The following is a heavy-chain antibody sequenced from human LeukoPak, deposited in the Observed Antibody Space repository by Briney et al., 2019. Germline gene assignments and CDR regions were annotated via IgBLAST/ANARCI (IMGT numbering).Heavy chain of an antibody. D-gene: IGHD5-12*01. V-gene: IGHV4-34*01. Sequence: SETLSLTCAVYGGSFSGYYWSWIRQPPGKGLEWIGEINHSGSTNYNPSLKSRVTISVDTSKNQFSLKLSSVTAADTAVYYCAREQFSSGHDPRLDYWGQGTLVTVSS. CDR3: AREQFSSGHDPRLDY. CDR2: INHSGST. CDR1: GGSFSGYY. J-gene: IGHJ4*02.